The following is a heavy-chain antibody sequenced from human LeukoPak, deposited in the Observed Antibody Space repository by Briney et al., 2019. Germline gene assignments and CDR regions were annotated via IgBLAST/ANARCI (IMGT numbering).Heavy chain of an antibody. D-gene: IGHD3-10*01. Sequence: SSGTLSLTCTVSGGSISSYYWSWMRQPPGKGLEWIGYIYYSGTTNYNPSLKSRVTISVDTSKNQFSLKLSSVTAADTAVYYCARGSSGVRGVPSLDYWGQGTLVTVSS. CDR3: ARGSSGVRGVPSLDY. V-gene: IGHV4-59*01. J-gene: IGHJ4*02. CDR1: GGSISSYY. CDR2: IYYSGTT.